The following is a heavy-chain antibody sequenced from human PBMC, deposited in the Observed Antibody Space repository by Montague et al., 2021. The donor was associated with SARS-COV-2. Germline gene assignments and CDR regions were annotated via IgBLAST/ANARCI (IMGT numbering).Heavy chain of an antibody. CDR3: AGGMYGLTGTTDAFDI. V-gene: IGHV4-31*03. D-gene: IGHD1-20*01. CDR1: GGSIRSSDNY. Sequence: TLSLTCTVSGGSIRSSDNYWSWIRQHPGKGLEWIGYIYYSGTTYYNPSLRSRVTISVDTSKKQFSLKLSSVTAADTAVYYCAGGMYGLTGTTDAFDIWGQGAMVSVSS. J-gene: IGHJ3*02. CDR2: IYYSGTT.